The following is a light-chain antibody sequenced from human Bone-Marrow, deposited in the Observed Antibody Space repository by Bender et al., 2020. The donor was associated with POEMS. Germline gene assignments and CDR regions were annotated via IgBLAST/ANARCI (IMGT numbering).Light chain of an antibody. Sequence: SYELTQPPSVSVSPGQTARITCSGDALPKQYAYWYQQKPGQAPVVIIYKDSERPSGIPERFSGSRSGTSASLAISGLQSEDEADYYCAVWDDSLNGWVFGGGTKLTVL. J-gene: IGLJ3*02. CDR2: KDS. CDR3: AVWDDSLNGWV. V-gene: IGLV3-25*02. CDR1: ALPKQY.